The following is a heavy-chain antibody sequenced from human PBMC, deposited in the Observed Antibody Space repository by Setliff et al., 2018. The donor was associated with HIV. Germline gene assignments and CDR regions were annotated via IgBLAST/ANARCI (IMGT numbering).Heavy chain of an antibody. J-gene: IGHJ4*02. V-gene: IGHV1-2*06. CDR1: GYIFTDYY. D-gene: IGHD3-16*01. Sequence: ASVKVSCKASGYIFTDYYMHWVRQAPGQELGWMGRINPNSGGTNYAQRFQGRVTMTRDTSISTAYMELSSLRSEDTATYYCARSRGTWGTSFGYWGLGTLVTVSS. CDR3: ARSRGTWGTSFGY. CDR2: INPNSGGT.